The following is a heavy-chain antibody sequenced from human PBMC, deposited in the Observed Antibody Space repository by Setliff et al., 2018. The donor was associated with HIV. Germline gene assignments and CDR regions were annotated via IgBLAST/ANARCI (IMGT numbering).Heavy chain of an antibody. J-gene: IGHJ4*02. V-gene: IGHV4-39*01. D-gene: IGHD2-15*01. CDR1: GGSISSISYY. CDR2: IYYSGST. Sequence: PSETLSLTCSVSGGSISSISYYWGWIRQPPGKGLEWIGSIYYSGSTYYNPSLKSRVTISVDRSKNQFSLKLNSVTAADTAMYYCARHPPYCSGGSCYRGKGYYFDYWGQGTPVTVSS. CDR3: ARHPPYCSGGSCYRGKGYYFDY.